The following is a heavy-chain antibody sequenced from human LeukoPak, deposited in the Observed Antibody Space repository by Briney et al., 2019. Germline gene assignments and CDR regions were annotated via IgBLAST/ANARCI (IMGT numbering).Heavy chain of an antibody. CDR1: GDSVSTITAA. D-gene: IGHD5-18*01. V-gene: IGHV6-1*01. CDR2: TYYRSKWYN. Sequence: SQTLSLTCAISGDSVSTITAAWNWIRQSPSRGLEWLGRTYYRSKWYNDYALSMKSRITINPDTSKNQFSLQLNSVTPEDTAVYYCATDRGYSYGLDNWFDPWGQGTLVTVSS. J-gene: IGHJ5*02. CDR3: ATDRGYSYGLDNWFDP.